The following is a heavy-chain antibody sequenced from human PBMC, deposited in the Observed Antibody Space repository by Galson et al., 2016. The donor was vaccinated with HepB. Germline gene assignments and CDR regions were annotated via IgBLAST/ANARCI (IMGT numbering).Heavy chain of an antibody. J-gene: IGHJ4*02. CDR1: GYTFTSHA. CDR2: INAGNGNT. D-gene: IGHD6-13*01. V-gene: IGHV1-3*01. Sequence: SVKVSCKASGYTFTSHAMHWVRQAPGQRLEWMGWINAGNGNTKYSQKFQGRVTITRDTSASTAYMELSSLRSEDTAVYYCARGSQQQLGSFDYWGQGILVTVSS. CDR3: ARGSQQQLGSFDY.